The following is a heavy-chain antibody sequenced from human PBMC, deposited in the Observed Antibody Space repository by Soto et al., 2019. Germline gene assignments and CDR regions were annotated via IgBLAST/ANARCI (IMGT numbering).Heavy chain of an antibody. Sequence: SETLSLTCTVSGASINNYYWGWIRQPPGKGLEWIGYIYDSVSAASYNPSLENRVTISVDTSKKSLSLKLTSVTAADTAIYYCAIGGHTGYDTSTTWGQGTLVTVSS. D-gene: IGHD5-12*01. CDR3: AIGGHTGYDTSTT. V-gene: IGHV4-59*01. CDR1: GASINNYY. CDR2: IYDSVSAA. J-gene: IGHJ5*02.